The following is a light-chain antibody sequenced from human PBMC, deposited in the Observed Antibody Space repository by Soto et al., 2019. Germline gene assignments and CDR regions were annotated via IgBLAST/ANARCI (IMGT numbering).Light chain of an antibody. V-gene: IGKV1-5*03. CDR2: KAS. CDR3: QQYNSYIT. Sequence: MFKSNSILSASVGDRVTITCRASQSISSWLAWYQQKPGKAPKLLIYKASSLESGVPSRFSGSGSGTEFTLTISSLQPDDFATYYCQQYNSYITFGQGTPLEIK. J-gene: IGKJ5*01. CDR1: QSISSW.